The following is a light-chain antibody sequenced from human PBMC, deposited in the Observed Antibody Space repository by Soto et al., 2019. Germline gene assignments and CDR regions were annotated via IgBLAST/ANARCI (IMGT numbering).Light chain of an antibody. V-gene: IGKV1-9*01. Sequence: DIQLTQSPSFLSASVGDRVTVTCRASQGINSYLAWYQQKPGKAPKLLIYTASTLQSGVPSRFSGSGSGTEFTLTITSLQPEDFAAYYCQQLNSYPLTFGGGTKVDIK. CDR1: QGINSY. CDR2: TAS. CDR3: QQLNSYPLT. J-gene: IGKJ4*01.